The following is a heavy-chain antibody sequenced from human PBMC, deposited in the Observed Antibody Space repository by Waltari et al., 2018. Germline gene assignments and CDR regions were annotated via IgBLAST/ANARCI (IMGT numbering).Heavy chain of an antibody. V-gene: IGHV4-39*01. J-gene: IGHJ3*02. CDR2: VYYSGST. Sequence: QLQLQESGPGLVKPSETLSLTCTVSGGSISSSSYYWGGIRQPPGKGRGGSGSVYYSGSTYYNPSLKSRVTISVDTSKNQFSLKLSSVTAADTAVYYCARRPAAIRGGAFDIWGQGTMVTVSS. CDR1: GGSISSSSYY. CDR3: ARRPAAIRGGAFDI. D-gene: IGHD2-2*02.